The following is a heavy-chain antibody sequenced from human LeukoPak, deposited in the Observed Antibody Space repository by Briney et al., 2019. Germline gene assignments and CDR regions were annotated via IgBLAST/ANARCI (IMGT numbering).Heavy chain of an antibody. J-gene: IGHJ4*02. D-gene: IGHD3-22*01. Sequence: PGGSLRLSCAASGFTFSSHWMHWVRQAPGKGLVWVSRINTDGRTTSYADSVKGRFTISRDNSKNTLYLQMNSLRAEDTAVYYCAKDPTGYYYDSSGYLLPDYWGQGTLVTVSS. V-gene: IGHV3-74*01. CDR1: GFTFSSHW. CDR2: INTDGRTT. CDR3: AKDPTGYYYDSSGYLLPDY.